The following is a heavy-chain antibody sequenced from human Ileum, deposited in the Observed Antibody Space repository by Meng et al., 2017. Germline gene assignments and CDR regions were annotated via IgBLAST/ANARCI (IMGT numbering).Heavy chain of an antibody. D-gene: IGHD6-19*01. CDR2: INTNTGNP. V-gene: IGHV7-4-1*02. Sequence: VSLLQAWSEMKKPGASVTVSCKASGYIFTSYAMKWVRQAPGQGLEWMGWINTNTGNPTYAQGFTGRFVFSLDTSVSTTYLQISSLKAEDTAVYYCARADSSGWYFLFYWGQGTLVTVSS. CDR1: GYIFTSYA. J-gene: IGHJ4*02. CDR3: ARADSSGWYFLFY.